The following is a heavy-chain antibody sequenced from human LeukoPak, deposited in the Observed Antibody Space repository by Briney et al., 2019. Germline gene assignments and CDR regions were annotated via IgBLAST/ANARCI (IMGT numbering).Heavy chain of an antibody. CDR2: LYTSGST. CDR3: ARDRGHYDTSGYLFDF. D-gene: IGHD3-22*01. Sequence: SETLSLTCTVSGGSISSYYWSWIRQPAGKGPEWIGRLYTSGSTNYNPSLKSRVTMSIDTSKNQFSLRLSSVTAADTAVYYCARDRGHYDTSGYLFDFWGQGTLVTVSS. J-gene: IGHJ4*02. V-gene: IGHV4-4*07. CDR1: GGSISSYY.